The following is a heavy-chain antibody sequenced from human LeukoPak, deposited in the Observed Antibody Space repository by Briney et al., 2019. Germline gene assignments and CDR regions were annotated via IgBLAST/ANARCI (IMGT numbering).Heavy chain of an antibody. D-gene: IGHD3-3*01. J-gene: IGHJ4*02. CDR1: GGSVSRNC. V-gene: IGHV4-4*07. CDR2: ICPGGST. CDR3: AREGGFYRPLDY. Sequence: SETLSLTCTVSGGSVSRNCWSWIRQPAGKGLEWIGRICPGGSTNDNPSLKSRVSMSLDTSKNQFSLKLTSVTAADTAVYYCAREGGFYRPLDYSGQGTLVTVSS.